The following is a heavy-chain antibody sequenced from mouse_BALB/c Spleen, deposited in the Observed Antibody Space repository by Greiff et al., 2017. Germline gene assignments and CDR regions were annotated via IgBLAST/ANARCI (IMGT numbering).Heavy chain of an antibody. J-gene: IGHJ2*01. Sequence: DVKLVESGGGLVKPGGSLKLSCAASGFTFSDYYMYWVRQTPEKRLAWVATISDGGSYTYYPDSVKGRFTISRDNAKNNLYLQMSSLKSEDTAMYYCAREGTATGDYWGQGTTLTVSS. CDR1: GFTFSDYY. CDR3: AREGTATGDY. CDR2: ISDGGSYT. V-gene: IGHV5-4*02. D-gene: IGHD1-2*01.